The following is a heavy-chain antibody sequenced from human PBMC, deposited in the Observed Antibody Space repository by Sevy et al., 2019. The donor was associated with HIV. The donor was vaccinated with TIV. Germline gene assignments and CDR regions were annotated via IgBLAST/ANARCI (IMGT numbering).Heavy chain of an antibody. J-gene: IGHJ4*02. CDR2: LSYGCGEI. CDR3: AREGCTKPHDY. CDR1: GFTFSKYS. V-gene: IGHV3-23*01. Sequence: GGSLRLSCAASGFTFSKYSMSWVRQPPGKGREWVSTLSYGCGEINYADSVKGRFTISLDNSKSSVYLQMNNLRPEDTAVYYCAREGCTKPHDYWGQGTLVTVSS. D-gene: IGHD2-8*01.